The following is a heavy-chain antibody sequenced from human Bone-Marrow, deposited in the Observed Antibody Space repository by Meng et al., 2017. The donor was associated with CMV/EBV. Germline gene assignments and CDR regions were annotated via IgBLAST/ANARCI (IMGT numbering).Heavy chain of an antibody. V-gene: IGHV3-48*04. CDR2: ISSSGSLI. D-gene: IGHD2-15*01. Sequence: GESLKISCAASGFTFSSYAMHWVRQAPGKGLEWLSYISSSGSLIYYADSVKGRFTISRDNARNSLYLQMESLRVEDTATYFCVSGYCSGGSCYPDSWGQGTLVTVSS. CDR3: VSGYCSGGSCYPDS. CDR1: GFTFSSYA. J-gene: IGHJ4*02.